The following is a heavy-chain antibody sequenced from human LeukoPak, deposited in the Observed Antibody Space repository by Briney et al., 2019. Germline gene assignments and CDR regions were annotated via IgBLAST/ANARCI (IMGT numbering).Heavy chain of an antibody. V-gene: IGHV3-23*01. D-gene: IGHD3-10*01. Sequence: GGSLRLSCAASGFTFNTYGMNWVRQAPGKGLEGVSAISGSGGSTYYADSVKGRFTISRDNSKNTLYLQMHSLRAEDTAVYYCAGRGSGSYFDYWGQGTLVTVSS. J-gene: IGHJ4*02. CDR1: GFTFNTYG. CDR3: AGRGSGSYFDY. CDR2: ISGSGGST.